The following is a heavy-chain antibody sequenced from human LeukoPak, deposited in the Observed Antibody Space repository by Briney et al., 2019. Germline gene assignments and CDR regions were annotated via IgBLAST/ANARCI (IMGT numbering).Heavy chain of an antibody. CDR2: ISAYNGNT. CDR1: GYTFTSYG. Sequence: ASVKVSCKASGYTFTSYGISWVRQAPGQGLEWMGWISAYNGNTNYAQKLQGRVTMTTDTSTSTAYMELSSLRSEDTAVYYCARAPDSSGWGFVEYYFDYWGQGTLVTVSS. D-gene: IGHD6-25*01. V-gene: IGHV1-18*01. J-gene: IGHJ4*02. CDR3: ARAPDSSGWGFVEYYFDY.